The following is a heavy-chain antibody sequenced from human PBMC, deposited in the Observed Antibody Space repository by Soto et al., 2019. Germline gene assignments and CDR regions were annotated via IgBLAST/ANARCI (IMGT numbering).Heavy chain of an antibody. CDR2: IKEDGSEA. Sequence: GGSLRLSCAASGFNFGTFWMSWVRQAPGKGLEWVASIKEDGSEAYYVDSVNGRFTISRDNAKNSLYLQLNSLGVEDTAIYYCAREWQSSFCSPTTCYFYGMDVWGQGTTVTVSS. V-gene: IGHV3-7*01. CDR1: GFNFGTFW. J-gene: IGHJ6*02. CDR3: AREWQSSFCSPTTCYFYGMDV. D-gene: IGHD2-21*01.